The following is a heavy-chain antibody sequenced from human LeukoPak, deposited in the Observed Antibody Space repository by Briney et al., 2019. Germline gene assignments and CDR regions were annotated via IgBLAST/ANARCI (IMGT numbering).Heavy chain of an antibody. CDR3: ARGHDSSGSNFDY. J-gene: IGHJ4*02. CDR1: GFTFSSSA. D-gene: IGHD3-22*01. CDR2: IIDRSST. Sequence: GGSLRLSCAASGFTFSSSAMNWVRQAPGKGLEWVSAIIDRSSTYYADSVKGRFTISRDNSKDTLYLQMNSLRVEDTAVYYCARGHDSSGSNFDYWGQGTLVTVSS. V-gene: IGHV3-23*01.